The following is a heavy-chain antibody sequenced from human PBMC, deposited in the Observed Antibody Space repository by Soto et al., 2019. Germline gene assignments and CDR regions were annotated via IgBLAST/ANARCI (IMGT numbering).Heavy chain of an antibody. J-gene: IGHJ4*02. Sequence: EVQLVESGGGLVKPGGSLRLSCAASGFTFSSYDMNWVRQAPGKGLEWVSSITSSSTYMNYADSVKGRFTTSRDNAGNSLYLQMNSLRAEDTAVYYCARVGMASGNGYGSGSYDIWRQGTLITVSS. CDR1: GFTFSSYD. CDR2: ITSSSTYM. V-gene: IGHV3-21*02. D-gene: IGHD3-10*01. CDR3: ARVGMASGNGYGSGSYDI.